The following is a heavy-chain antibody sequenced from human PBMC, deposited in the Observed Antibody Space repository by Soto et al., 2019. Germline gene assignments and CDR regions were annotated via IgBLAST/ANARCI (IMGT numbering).Heavy chain of an antibody. J-gene: IGHJ6*02. D-gene: IGHD6-13*01. CDR1: GGTFSSYA. Sequence: QVQLVQSGAEVKKPGSSVKVSCKASGGTFSSYAISWVRQAPGQGLEWMGGIIPIFGTANYAQKFQGRVTITADESTSPAYMELSSLRSEDTAVYYCARDLRHSSSWKSYYSYGMDVWGQGTTVTVSS. CDR2: IIPIFGTA. V-gene: IGHV1-69*01. CDR3: ARDLRHSSSWKSYYSYGMDV.